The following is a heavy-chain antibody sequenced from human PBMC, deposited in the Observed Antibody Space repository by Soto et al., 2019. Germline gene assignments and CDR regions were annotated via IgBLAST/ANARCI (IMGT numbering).Heavy chain of an antibody. V-gene: IGHV3-23*01. CDR2: ISGSGGST. CDR1: GFTFSSYA. Sequence: EVQLLESGGGLVQPGGSLRLSCAASGFTFSSYAMSWVRQAPGKGLEWVSAISGSGGSTYYGDSVKGRFTISRDNSKNTAYLQMSRLRAEDIAVYYCVKVFLVAVAHDYGGRGTVKSVSS. J-gene: IGHJ4*02. CDR3: VKVFLVAVAHDY. D-gene: IGHD6-19*01.